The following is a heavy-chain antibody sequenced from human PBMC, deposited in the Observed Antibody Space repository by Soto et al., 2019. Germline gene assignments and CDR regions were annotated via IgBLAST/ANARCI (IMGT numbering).Heavy chain of an antibody. CDR2: IIPIFGTA. CDR1: GGTFSSYA. J-gene: IGHJ4*02. V-gene: IGHV1-69*06. CDR3: ASGPVEAADAHYFYX. Sequence: ASLKVSCKASGGTFSSYAISWVRQAPGQGLEWMGVIIPIFGTANYAQKFQGRVRITADKSTSTAYMELSSLRSEDTAVYYCASGPVEAADAHYFYXWGQVTLVTVSX. D-gene: IGHD6-13*01.